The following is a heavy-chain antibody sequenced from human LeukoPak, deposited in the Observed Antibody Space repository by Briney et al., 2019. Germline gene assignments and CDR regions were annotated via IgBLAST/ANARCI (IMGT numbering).Heavy chain of an antibody. J-gene: IGHJ4*02. CDR2: ISYDGRNK. CDR1: GFTFSNYD. V-gene: IGHV3-30*18. D-gene: IGHD2-2*01. CDR3: AKDLSTSCLTLDY. Sequence: GRSLRLSCAASGFTFSNYDMHWVRQAPGRGLEWVAVISYDGRNKYNADSVKGRFTISRDNSKNTLYLQMNSLRAEDTAVYYCAKDLSTSCLTLDYWGQGTLVTVSS.